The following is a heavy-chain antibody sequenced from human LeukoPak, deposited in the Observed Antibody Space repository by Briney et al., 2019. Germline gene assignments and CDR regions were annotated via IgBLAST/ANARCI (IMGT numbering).Heavy chain of an antibody. Sequence: PGGSLRLSCAASGFTFSSHGMSWVRQAPGKGLEWVSGISPNGVITYYADSVKGRFTISRDNSKGTVYLQMNSLRPEDTAVYYCAKDDAWLQYGNWGRGTLVTVSP. CDR2: ISPNGVIT. J-gene: IGHJ4*02. CDR3: AKDDAWLQYGN. V-gene: IGHV3-23*01. CDR1: GFTFSSHG. D-gene: IGHD5-24*01.